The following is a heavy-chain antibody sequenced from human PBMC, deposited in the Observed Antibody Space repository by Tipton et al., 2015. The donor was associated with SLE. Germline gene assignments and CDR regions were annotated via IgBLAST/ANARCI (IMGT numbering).Heavy chain of an antibody. Sequence: TLSLTCTVSGGSIRSSSYYWGWIRQPPGKGLEWIGEINHSGSTNYNPSLKSRVTISVDTSKNQFSLKLTSVTAADTAVYYCANGPVQFDVDIGGYWGQGTLVTVSS. CDR2: INHSGST. CDR3: ANGPVQFDVDIGGY. V-gene: IGHV4-39*07. D-gene: IGHD3-16*01. J-gene: IGHJ4*02. CDR1: GGSIRSSSYY.